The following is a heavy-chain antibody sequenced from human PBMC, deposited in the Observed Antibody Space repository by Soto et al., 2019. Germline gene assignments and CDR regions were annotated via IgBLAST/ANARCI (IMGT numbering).Heavy chain of an antibody. CDR1: GFAFSRYA. CDR3: AKLTYPSDTTGFYYERVSGWIDS. CDR2: ISASGGTA. D-gene: IGHD3-22*01. Sequence: EVQLLESGGGLIQPGGSLRLSCAASGFAFSRYAMSWVRQAPGKGLEWVSGISASGGTANLADSVEGRCTISRDNSKSKLYLQMNSQRAEDTDVYYCAKLTYPSDTTGFYYERVSGWIDSWGQGTLVTVYS. V-gene: IGHV3-23*01. J-gene: IGHJ5*01.